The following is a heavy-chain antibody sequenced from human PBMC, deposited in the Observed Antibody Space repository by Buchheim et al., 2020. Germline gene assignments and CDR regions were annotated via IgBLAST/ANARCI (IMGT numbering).Heavy chain of an antibody. CDR3: AKDPTRSSSPAEYFQH. V-gene: IGHV3-30*18. CDR1: GFTFSSYG. Sequence: QVQLVESGGGVVQPGRSLRLSCAASGFTFSSYGMHWVRQAPGKGLEWVAVISYDGSNKYYADSVKGRFTISRDNSKNTLFLQVNSLRAEDTAVYYCAKDPTRSSSPAEYFQHWGQGTL. D-gene: IGHD6-6*01. CDR2: ISYDGSNK. J-gene: IGHJ1*01.